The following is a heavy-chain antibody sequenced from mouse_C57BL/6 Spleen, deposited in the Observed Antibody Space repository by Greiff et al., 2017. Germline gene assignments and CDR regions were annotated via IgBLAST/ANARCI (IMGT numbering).Heavy chain of an antibody. CDR3: ARHGDYGSSYGAMDY. V-gene: IGHV5-2*01. D-gene: IGHD1-1*01. J-gene: IGHJ4*01. Sequence: EVMLVESGGGLVQPGESLKLSCESNEYEFPSHDMSWVRKTPEKRLELVAAINSDGGSTYYPDTMERRFIIYRDNTKKTLYLQMSSLRSEDTALYYCARHGDYGSSYGAMDYWGQGTSVTVSS. CDR1: EYEFPSHD. CDR2: INSDGGST.